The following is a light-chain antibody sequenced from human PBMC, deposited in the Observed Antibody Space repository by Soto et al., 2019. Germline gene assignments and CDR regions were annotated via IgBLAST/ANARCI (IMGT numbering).Light chain of an antibody. J-gene: IGLJ3*02. CDR3: RSYAGSNWV. CDR2: EGS. Sequence: QSALTQPASVSGSPGQSITISCTGTSSDVGSYNLVSWYQQHPGKAPKLMIYEGSKRPSGVSNRFSGSKSGNTASLTISGLQAEDEADYYCRSYAGSNWVFGGGTKVTVL. V-gene: IGLV2-23*01. CDR1: SSDVGSYNL.